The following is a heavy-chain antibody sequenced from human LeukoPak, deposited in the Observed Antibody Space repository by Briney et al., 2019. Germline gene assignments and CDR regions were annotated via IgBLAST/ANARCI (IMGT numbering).Heavy chain of an antibody. Sequence: GGSLRLSCAASGFTFSSYWMSWVRQAPGKGLEWVANIKQDGSEKYYVDSVKGRFTISRDNAKNSLYLQMNSLRAEDTAVYYCARTQTSATYYDFWSGYYTDTVFDYWGQGTLVTVSS. D-gene: IGHD3-3*01. J-gene: IGHJ4*02. CDR3: ARTQTSATYYDFWSGYYTDTVFDY. CDR2: IKQDGSEK. CDR1: GFTFSSYW. V-gene: IGHV3-7*01.